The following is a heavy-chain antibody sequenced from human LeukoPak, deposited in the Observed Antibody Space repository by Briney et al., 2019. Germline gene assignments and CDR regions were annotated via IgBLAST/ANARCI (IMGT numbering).Heavy chain of an antibody. CDR2: INPSGGST. D-gene: IGHD2-21*01. Sequence: ASVKVSCKASGYTFTSYYMHWVRQAPGQGLEWMGIINPSGGSTSYAQKFQGRVTMTRDTSTSTVYMELSSLRSEDTAVYYCARGRFQQGDYYYYMDVWGKGTTVTVSS. V-gene: IGHV1-46*01. J-gene: IGHJ6*03. CDR3: ARGRFQQGDYYYYMDV. CDR1: GYTFTSYY.